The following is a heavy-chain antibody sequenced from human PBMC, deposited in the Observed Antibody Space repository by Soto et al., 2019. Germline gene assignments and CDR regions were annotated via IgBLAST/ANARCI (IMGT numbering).Heavy chain of an antibody. J-gene: IGHJ4*02. CDR3: VRAGSGYSFDY. Sequence: ETLSLTCAVSGGSISSYYWSWIRQPPGKGLELIGYVFYSGSTSYSPSLKSRVTISLDTSKNRFSLKLNSVTAADTAVYYCVRAGSGYSFDYWGQGTLVTVSS. D-gene: IGHD3-9*01. CDR1: GGSISSYY. V-gene: IGHV4-59*01. CDR2: VFYSGST.